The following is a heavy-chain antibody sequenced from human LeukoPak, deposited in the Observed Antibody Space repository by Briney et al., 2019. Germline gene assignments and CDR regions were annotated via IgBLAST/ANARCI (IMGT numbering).Heavy chain of an antibody. D-gene: IGHD3-10*01. CDR3: ARLEYYYQHRFDF. CDR2: VYYSGTT. CDR1: GDSITTTSYS. V-gene: IGHV4-39*01. Sequence: SETLSLTCTVSGDSITTTSYSCGWLRHPPGKGLEWIGRVYYSGTTYYNPSLKSRVTMSIDTSKNQFSLKLSSVTAADTAVYYCARLEYYYQHRFDFWGQGTLVTVSS. J-gene: IGHJ4*02.